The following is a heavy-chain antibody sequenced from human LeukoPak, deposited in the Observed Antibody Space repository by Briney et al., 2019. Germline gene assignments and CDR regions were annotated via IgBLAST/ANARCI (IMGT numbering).Heavy chain of an antibody. CDR3: AREGATLGHYSYGLDV. CDR2: TSYDGSTQ. CDR1: GFTFSSYG. V-gene: IGHV3-30*03. Sequence: PGGSLRLSCAASGFTFSSYGMHWVRQAPGKGLEWVAVTSYDGSTQYYADSVEGRFSISRDNSKNTVYLQMNNVRVEDTALYYCAREGATLGHYSYGLDVWGRGTTVTVSS. D-gene: IGHD1-26*01. J-gene: IGHJ6*02.